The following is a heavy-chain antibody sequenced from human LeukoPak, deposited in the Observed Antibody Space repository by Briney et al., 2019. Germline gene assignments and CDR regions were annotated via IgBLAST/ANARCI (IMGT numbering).Heavy chain of an antibody. V-gene: IGHV1-46*01. D-gene: IGHD5-12*01. CDR3: ARDHRVVATITSGYFDY. CDR1: GYTFTIYY. CDR2: INPSGGST. Sequence: ASVTVSCTASGYTFTIYYMHWVRQAPGQGIEWMGVINPSGGSTSYEQKFQGRVTMTRDTSTSTVYMELSSLRSEDTAVYYCARDHRVVATITSGYFDYWGQGTLVTVSS. J-gene: IGHJ4*02.